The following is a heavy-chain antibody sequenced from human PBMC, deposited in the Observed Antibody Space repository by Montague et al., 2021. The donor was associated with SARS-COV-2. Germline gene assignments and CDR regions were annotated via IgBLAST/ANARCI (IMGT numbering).Heavy chain of an antibody. D-gene: IGHD3-16*02. CDR2: INHSGST. J-gene: IGHJ6*02. V-gene: IGHV4-34*01. CDR3: ARGQPLRVTFGGIISYGLDV. CDR1: GGSFSGYY. Sequence: SETLSLTCAVYGGSFSGYYWTWIRQPPGKGLEWIGEINHSGSTNYNPSLKSRVTISVDTSKNQFSLKLRSVTAADTAVYYCARGQPLRVTFGGIISYGLDVWGQGTTVTVSS.